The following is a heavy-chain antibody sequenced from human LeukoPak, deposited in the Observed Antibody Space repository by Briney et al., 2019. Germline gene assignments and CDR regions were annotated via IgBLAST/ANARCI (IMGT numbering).Heavy chain of an antibody. D-gene: IGHD6-19*01. CDR1: GSSFTSYW. CDR3: ARRGSGWDAAVGY. CDR2: IYPGDSDT. V-gene: IGHV5-51*01. Sequence: GGSLKISGQGSGSSFTSYWIGWVRQLPGKGLEWMGIIYPGDSDTRYSPSFQGQVTISADKSISTAYLQWSSLKASDTAMYYCARRGSGWDAAVGYWGQGTLVTVSS. J-gene: IGHJ4*02.